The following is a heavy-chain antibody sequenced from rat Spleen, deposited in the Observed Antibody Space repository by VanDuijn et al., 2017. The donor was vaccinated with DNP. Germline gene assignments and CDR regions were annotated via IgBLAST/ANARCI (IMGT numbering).Heavy chain of an antibody. CDR1: GFTFSDYY. Sequence: EVQLVESGGGLMQSGRSMKLSCAASGFTFSDYYMAWVRQAPGKGLEWVASITNTGGSIYYPDSVKGRFTISRDNAQNTLYLQMNSLRSEDTATYYCARHRGKFSSEFSLDYWGQGVMVTVSS. V-gene: IGHV5-25*01. D-gene: IGHD4-3*01. CDR2: ITNTGGSI. J-gene: IGHJ2*01. CDR3: ARHRGKFSSEFSLDY.